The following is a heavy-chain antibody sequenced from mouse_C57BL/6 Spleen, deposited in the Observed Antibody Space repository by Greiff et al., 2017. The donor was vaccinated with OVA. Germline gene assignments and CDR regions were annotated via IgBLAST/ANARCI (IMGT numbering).Heavy chain of an antibody. J-gene: IGHJ2*01. CDR1: GYTFTSYG. V-gene: IGHV1-81*01. Sequence: VQLQESGAELARPGASVKLSCKASGYTFTSYGISWVKQRTGQGLEWIGEIYPRSGNTYYNEKFKGKATLTADKSSSTAYMELRSLTSEDSAVYFCARIAQVYYFDYWGQGTTLTVSS. CDR2: IYPRSGNT. CDR3: ARIAQVYYFDY. D-gene: IGHD3-2*02.